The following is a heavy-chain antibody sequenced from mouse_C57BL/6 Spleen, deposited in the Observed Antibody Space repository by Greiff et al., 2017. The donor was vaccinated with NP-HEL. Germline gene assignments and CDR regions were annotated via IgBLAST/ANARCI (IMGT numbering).Heavy chain of an antibody. V-gene: IGHV1-52*01. CDR1: GYTFTSYW. D-gene: IGHD2-4*01. CDR3: ARHDYDGYYYAMDY. J-gene: IGHJ4*01. CDR2: IDPSDSET. Sequence: QVQLQQPGAELVRPGSSVKLSCKASGYTFTSYWMHWVKQRPIQGLEWIGNIDPSDSETHYNQKFKDKATLTVDKSSSTAYMQLSSLTSEDSAVYYCARHDYDGYYYAMDYWGQGTSVTVSS.